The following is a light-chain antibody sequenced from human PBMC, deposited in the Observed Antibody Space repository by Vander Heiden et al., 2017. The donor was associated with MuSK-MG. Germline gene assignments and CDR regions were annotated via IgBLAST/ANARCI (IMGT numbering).Light chain of an antibody. Sequence: DIQMTQSPSTLSASVGGRVTITCRASQSISSWLAWYQQKPGRAPKLLIYDASTLESGVPSRFSGSGSGTAFTLTISRLQPDDFATYYCQQYNSYSRTFGQGTTVDIK. J-gene: IGKJ1*01. V-gene: IGKV1-5*01. CDR3: QQYNSYSRT. CDR2: DAS. CDR1: QSISSW.